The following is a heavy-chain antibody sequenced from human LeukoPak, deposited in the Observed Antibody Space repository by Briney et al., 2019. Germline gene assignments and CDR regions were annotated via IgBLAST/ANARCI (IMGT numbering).Heavy chain of an antibody. J-gene: IGHJ6*03. V-gene: IGHV4-34*01. CDR1: GGSFSGYY. Sequence: SETLSLTCAVYGGSFSGYYWSWIRQPPGKGLEWIGEINHSGSTNYNPSLKSRVTISVDTSKNQFSLKLSSVTAADTAVYYCGRXXSXXGXVCXNHYYYYYMDVWGKGTTVTVSX. CDR3: GRXXSXXGXVCXNHYYYYYMDV. CDR2: INHSGST. D-gene: IGHD2-8*02.